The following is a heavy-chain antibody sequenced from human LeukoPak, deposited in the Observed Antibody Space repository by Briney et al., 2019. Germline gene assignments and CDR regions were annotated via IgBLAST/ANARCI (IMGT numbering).Heavy chain of an antibody. D-gene: IGHD2-2*01. CDR2: IYYSGST. J-gene: IGHJ4*02. V-gene: IGHV4-39*07. CDR1: GGSISSSSYY. CDR3: AIVPAAIPY. Sequence: SETLSLTCTVSGGSISSSSYYWGWIRQPPGKGLEWIGSIYYSGSTYYNPSLKSRVIISVDTSKNQFSLKLSSVTAADTAVYYCAIVPAAIPYWGQGTLVAVSS.